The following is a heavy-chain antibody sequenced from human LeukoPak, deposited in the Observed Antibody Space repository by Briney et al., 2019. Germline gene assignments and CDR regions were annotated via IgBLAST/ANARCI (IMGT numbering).Heavy chain of an antibody. CDR2: IYYSGST. D-gene: IGHD4-17*01. Sequence: PSQTLSLTCTVSGGSISSYYWSWIRQPPGKGLEWIGYIYYSGSTNYNPSLKSRVTISVDTSKNQFSLKLSSVTAADTAVYYCARHGPTVIDPYDYWGQGTLVTVSS. V-gene: IGHV4-59*08. J-gene: IGHJ4*02. CDR3: ARHGPTVIDPYDY. CDR1: GGSISSYY.